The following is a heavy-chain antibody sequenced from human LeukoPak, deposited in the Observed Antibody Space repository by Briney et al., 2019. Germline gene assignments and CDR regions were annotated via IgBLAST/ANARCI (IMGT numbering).Heavy chain of an antibody. Sequence: SETLSLTCTVSGGSISTYYWSWIRQPPGKGLEWIGYIYYSGSTNYTPSLKSRVTTSVDTSKNQFSLNLSSVTAADTAVYYCARGRSRDGYNYDYWGQGTLVTVAS. CDR1: GGSISTYY. D-gene: IGHD5-24*01. CDR3: ARGRSRDGYNYDY. CDR2: IYYSGST. V-gene: IGHV4-59*01. J-gene: IGHJ4*02.